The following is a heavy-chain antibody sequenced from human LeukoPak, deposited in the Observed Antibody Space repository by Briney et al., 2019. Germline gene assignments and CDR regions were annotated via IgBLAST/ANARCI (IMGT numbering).Heavy chain of an antibody. CDR3: ARGWPSFDY. J-gene: IGHJ4*02. D-gene: IGHD6-13*01. V-gene: IGHV4-59*01. CDR1: GGSISTYY. Sequence: TSSETLSLTCTVFGGSISTYYWNWIRQPPGKGLEWIGYIYYSGSTNYNPSLKSRVTISVDTSKNQFSLELTSVTAADTAIYYCARGWPSFDYWGQGTLVTVSS. CDR2: IYYSGST.